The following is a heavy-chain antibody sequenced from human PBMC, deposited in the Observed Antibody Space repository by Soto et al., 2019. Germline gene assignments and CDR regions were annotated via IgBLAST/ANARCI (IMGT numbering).Heavy chain of an antibody. CDR2: INPSGGST. D-gene: IGHD3-10*01. V-gene: IGHV1-46*01. J-gene: IGHJ6*02. CDR3: ARPRGGNYYGSGSYYYYYYGMDV. CDR1: GYTFTSYY. Sequence: ASVKVSCKASGYTFTSYYMHWVRQAPGQGLEWMGIINPSGGSTSYAQKFQGRVTMTRDTSTSTVYMELSSLGSEDTAVYYCARPRGGNYYGSGSYYYYYYGMDVWG.